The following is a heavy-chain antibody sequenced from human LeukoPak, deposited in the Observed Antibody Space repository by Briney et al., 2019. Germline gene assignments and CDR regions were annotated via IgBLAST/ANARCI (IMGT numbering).Heavy chain of an antibody. CDR1: GFTFNNFG. D-gene: IGHD2-2*02. V-gene: IGHV3-30*12. Sequence: GGSLRLSCEASGFTFNNFGMHWVRQAPGKGLEWVAFIGYDESKKYYAESVKGRFTISRDNAKNSLSLQMNSLRVEDTAVYYCARQYCSSTSCHKRGYYYYYMDVWGKGTTVTVSS. CDR3: ARQYCSSTSCHKRGYYYYYMDV. J-gene: IGHJ6*03. CDR2: IGYDESKK.